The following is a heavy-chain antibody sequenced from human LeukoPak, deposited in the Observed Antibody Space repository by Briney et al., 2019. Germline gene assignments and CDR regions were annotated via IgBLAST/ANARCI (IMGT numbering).Heavy chain of an antibody. CDR3: AKSLGYCSGGSCYSRDDDDY. V-gene: IGHV3-30*18. CDR2: ISYDGSNK. CDR1: GFTFSSYG. Sequence: PGGSLRLSCAASGFTFSSYGMHWVRQAPGKGLEWVAVISYDGSNKYYADSVKGRFTISRDNSKNTLYLQMNSLRAEDTAVYYCAKSLGYCSGGSCYSRDDDDYWGQGTLVTVSS. D-gene: IGHD2-15*01. J-gene: IGHJ4*02.